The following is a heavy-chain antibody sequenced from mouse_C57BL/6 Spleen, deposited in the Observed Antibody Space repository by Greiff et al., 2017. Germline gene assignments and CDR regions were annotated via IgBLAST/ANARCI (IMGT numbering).Heavy chain of an antibody. J-gene: IGHJ2*01. Sequence: QVQLQQPGAELVRPGSSVKLSCKASGYTFTSYWMDWVKQRPGQGLEWIGNIYPSDSETHYNQKFKDKATLTVDKSSSTAYMQLSSLTSEDSAVYYCARSNERDYFDYWGQGTTLTVSS. CDR1: GYTFTSYW. V-gene: IGHV1-61*01. CDR2: IYPSDSET. CDR3: ARSNERDYFDY.